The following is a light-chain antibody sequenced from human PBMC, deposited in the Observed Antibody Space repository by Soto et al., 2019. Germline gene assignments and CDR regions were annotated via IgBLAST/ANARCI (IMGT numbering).Light chain of an antibody. V-gene: IGKV4-1*01. CDR1: QSVLYSSNNKNY. CDR3: QQYYSTPIT. Sequence: DIVMTQSPDSLAVSLCERATINCKSSQSVLYSSNNKNYLAWYQQKPGQPPNLLIYWASTRESGVPDRFSGSGSGTDFTLTISSLQAEDVAVYYCQQYYSTPITFGQGTRLEIK. CDR2: WAS. J-gene: IGKJ5*01.